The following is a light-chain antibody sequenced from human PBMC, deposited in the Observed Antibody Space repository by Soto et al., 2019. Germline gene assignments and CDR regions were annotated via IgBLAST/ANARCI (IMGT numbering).Light chain of an antibody. CDR1: QSISSY. CDR3: QQSYSTPYT. J-gene: IGKJ2*01. Sequence: DIQMTQSPSSLSASVGDRVTITCRASQSISSYLNWYQQKPGKAPKLLIYAASSLQSGVPSRFSGSGSGTDFTLNISSQQPEDCATYYCQQSYSTPYTFGQGTKLEIK. CDR2: AAS. V-gene: IGKV1-39*01.